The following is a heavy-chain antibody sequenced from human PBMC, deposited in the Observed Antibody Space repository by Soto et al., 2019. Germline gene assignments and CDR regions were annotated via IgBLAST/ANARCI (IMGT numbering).Heavy chain of an antibody. CDR3: ACFFFQAEDGIRDTVPVSAFLLNRSSDL. D-gene: IGHD2-15*01. Sequence: KGQERVAYIGIGSSTTYYADSVDGRFTLSRDNAKNSLYLQMNSLRAEDTAVYYCACFFFQAEDGIRDTVPVSAFLLNRSSDL. CDR2: IGIGSSTT. V-gene: IGHV3-48*01. J-gene: IGHJ2*01.